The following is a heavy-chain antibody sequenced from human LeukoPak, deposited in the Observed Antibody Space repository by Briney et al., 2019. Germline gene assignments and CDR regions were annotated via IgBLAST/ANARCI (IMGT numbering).Heavy chain of an antibody. D-gene: IGHD2-15*01. V-gene: IGHV3-23*01. CDR2: ISGRGGST. CDR3: AKASVVVVVAATPSY. CDR1: GFTFSSYA. J-gene: IGHJ4*02. Sequence: PGGSLRLSCAASGFTFSSYAMSWVRQAPGKGLEWVSAISGRGGSTYYADSVKGRFPISRDNSKNTLYLQMNSLRAEDTAVYYCAKASVVVVVAATPSYWGQGTLVTVSS.